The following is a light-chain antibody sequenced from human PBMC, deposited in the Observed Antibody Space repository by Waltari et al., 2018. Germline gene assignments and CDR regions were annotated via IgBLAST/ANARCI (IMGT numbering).Light chain of an antibody. CDR1: SLTTYA. J-gene: IGLJ2*01. Sequence: SSELTQDPAVSVALGQTVRITCQGDSLTTYAPTGYQQRPGQAPILVIFSVDDRPSGSPDRFSGSSSGDTASLTITGAQAEDEADYYCNSRDPTTNAVVFGGGTRLTVL. CDR2: SVD. V-gene: IGLV3-19*01. CDR3: NSRDPTTNAVV.